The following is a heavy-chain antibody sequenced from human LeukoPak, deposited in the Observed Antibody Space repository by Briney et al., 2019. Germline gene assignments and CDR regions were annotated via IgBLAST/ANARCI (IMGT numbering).Heavy chain of an antibody. CDR3: ARVVNCGGDCYDYYYYMDV. CDR1: GGSISSYY. D-gene: IGHD2-21*02. V-gene: IGHV4-59*01. Sequence: NPSETLSLTCTVSGGSISSYYWSWIRQPPGKGLEWIGYIYYSGSTNYNPSLKSRVTISVDTSKNKFSLKLSSVTAADTAVYYCARVVNCGGDCYDYYYYMDVWGKGTTVTVSS. CDR2: IYYSGST. J-gene: IGHJ6*03.